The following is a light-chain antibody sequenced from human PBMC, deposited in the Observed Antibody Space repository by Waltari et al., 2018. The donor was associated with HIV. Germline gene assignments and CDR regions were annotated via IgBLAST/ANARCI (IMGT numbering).Light chain of an antibody. CDR1: PGIRRW. V-gene: IGKV1-12*01. Sequence: DIQMTQSPSPVSASVGARVILTCRASPGIRRWLAWYQQKPGKAPKLLIYAASSLQSGVPSRFSGSGYETDFTLTISSLQPEDSATYDCQQANSFPWTFGQGTKVEIK. CDR3: QQANSFPWT. J-gene: IGKJ1*01. CDR2: AAS.